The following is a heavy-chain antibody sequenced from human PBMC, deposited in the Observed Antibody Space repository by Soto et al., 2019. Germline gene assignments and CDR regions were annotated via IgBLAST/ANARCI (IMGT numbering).Heavy chain of an antibody. D-gene: IGHD2-15*01. CDR3: ANSPLGYCSGGSCYPPHYFDY. J-gene: IGHJ4*02. CDR2: VGGSGDST. CDR1: GFTFSNYA. Sequence: EVQLLDSGGGLVQPGGSLRLSCAASGFTFSNYAMSWVRQAPGKGLVWVSGVGGSGDSTYYADSVKGRFTISRDNSKDTLYLQMNSLRAEDTDVYHCANSPLGYCSGGSCYPPHYFDYWGQGTLVTVSS. V-gene: IGHV3-23*01.